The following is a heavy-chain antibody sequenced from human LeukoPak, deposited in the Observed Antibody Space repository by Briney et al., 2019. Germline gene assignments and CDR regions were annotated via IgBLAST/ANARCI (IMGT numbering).Heavy chain of an antibody. D-gene: IGHD3-10*01. CDR1: GGSISSHY. Sequence: ASETLFLTCTVSGGSISSHYWSWIRQPPGKGLEWIGYIYYSGSTNYNPSLKSRVTISVDTSKNQFSLKLSSVTAADTAVYYCARVPGSGSYYWFDPWGQGTLVTVSS. V-gene: IGHV4-59*11. CDR2: IYYSGST. CDR3: ARVPGSGSYYWFDP. J-gene: IGHJ5*02.